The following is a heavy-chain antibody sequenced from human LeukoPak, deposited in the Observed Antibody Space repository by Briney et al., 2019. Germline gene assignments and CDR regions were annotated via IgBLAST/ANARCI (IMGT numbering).Heavy chain of an antibody. Sequence: GSLRLSCAASGFTFSSYAMSWVRQAPGKGLEWVSAISGSGGSTYYADSVKGRFTISRDNSKNTLYLQMNSLRAEDTAVYYCARGNLAYCGGDCYREYFQHWGQGTLVTVSS. D-gene: IGHD2-21*02. CDR2: ISGSGGST. J-gene: IGHJ1*01. V-gene: IGHV3-23*01. CDR1: GFTFSSYA. CDR3: ARGNLAYCGGDCYREYFQH.